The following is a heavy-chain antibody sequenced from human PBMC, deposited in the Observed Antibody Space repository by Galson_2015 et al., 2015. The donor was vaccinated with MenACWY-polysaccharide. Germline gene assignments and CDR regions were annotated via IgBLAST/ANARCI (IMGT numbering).Heavy chain of an antibody. CDR3: ARHVIGGGYFDY. CDR1: GYTFSRYP. Sequence: SVKVSCKASGYTFSRYPIHWVRQAPGQRFEWMGWITGGNGDTKYSEKLQGRVSITKDTSANTVYMELSSLTYEDTAVGYCARHVIGGGYFDYWG. V-gene: IGHV1-3*01. D-gene: IGHD2/OR15-2a*01. J-gene: IGHJ4*01. CDR2: ITGGNGDT.